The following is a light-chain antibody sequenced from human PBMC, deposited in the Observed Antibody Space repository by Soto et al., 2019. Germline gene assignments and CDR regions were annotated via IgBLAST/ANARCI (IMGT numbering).Light chain of an antibody. J-gene: IGKJ1*01. CDR3: QQYGGSPWT. CDR2: GAS. Sequence: EIVLTQSPGTLSLSPGERATLSCRASQSVSNSYLAWYQQKPGQAPRLLIYGASSRATGIPERFSGSGSGTDFALTISRLEPEDFAVYHCQQYGGSPWTFGQGTKV. CDR1: QSVSNSY. V-gene: IGKV3-20*01.